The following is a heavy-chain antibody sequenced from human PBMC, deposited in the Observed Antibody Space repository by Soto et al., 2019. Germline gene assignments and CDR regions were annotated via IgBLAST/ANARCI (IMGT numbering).Heavy chain of an antibody. Sequence: GGSLRLSCTASGFTFSDYYMNWIRQAPGKGLEWVSYISSSGSYTNYADSVKGRFTISRDNAKNSLYPQMNSLRAEDTAVYYCAGETDAFDICGQGTMVTVSS. J-gene: IGHJ3*02. V-gene: IGHV3-11*05. CDR3: AGETDAFDI. CDR1: GFTFSDYY. CDR2: ISSSGSYT.